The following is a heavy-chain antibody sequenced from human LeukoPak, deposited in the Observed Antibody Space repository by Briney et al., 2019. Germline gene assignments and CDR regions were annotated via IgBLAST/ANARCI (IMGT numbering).Heavy chain of an antibody. CDR2: ISYDGSNK. D-gene: IGHD4-17*01. CDR1: GFTFSSYG. Sequence: GGSLRLSCAASGFTFSSYGMHWVRQAPGKGLEWVAVISYDGSNKYYADSVKGRFTISRDNSKNTLYLQMNSLRAGDTAVYYCAKGYGDDDYWGQGTLVTVSS. J-gene: IGHJ4*02. V-gene: IGHV3-30*18. CDR3: AKGYGDDDY.